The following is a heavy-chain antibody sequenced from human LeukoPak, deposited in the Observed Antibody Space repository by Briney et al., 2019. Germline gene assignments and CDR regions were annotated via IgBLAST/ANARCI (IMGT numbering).Heavy chain of an antibody. CDR3: AKSRGFLEWLYQY. V-gene: IGHV3-23*01. Sequence: GGSLRLSCAASGFTVSSNYMSWVRQAPGKGLEWVSAISGSGGSTYYADSVKGRFTISRDNSKNTLYLQMNSLRAEDTAVYYCAKSRGFLEWLYQYWGQGTLVTVSS. CDR1: GFTVSSNY. D-gene: IGHD3-3*01. CDR2: ISGSGGST. J-gene: IGHJ4*02.